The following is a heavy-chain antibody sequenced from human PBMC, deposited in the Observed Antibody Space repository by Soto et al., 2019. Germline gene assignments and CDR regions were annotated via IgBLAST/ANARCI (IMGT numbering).Heavy chain of an antibody. J-gene: IGHJ4*02. CDR1: GFTFSNAW. CDR2: IKSKTDGGTT. Sequence: VGSLRLSCAASGFTFSNAWMSWVRQAPGKGLEWVGRIKSKTDGGTTDYAAPVKGRFTISRDDSKNTLYLQMNSLKTEDTAVYYCTTDRGYSYGPFDYWGQGTLVTVSS. D-gene: IGHD5-18*01. V-gene: IGHV3-15*01. CDR3: TTDRGYSYGPFDY.